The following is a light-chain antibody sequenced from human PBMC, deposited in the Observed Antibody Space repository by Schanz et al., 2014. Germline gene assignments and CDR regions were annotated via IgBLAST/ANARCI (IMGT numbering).Light chain of an antibody. J-gene: IGLJ3*02. CDR2: DVS. Sequence: QSALTQPRSVSGSPGQSVTISCTGTSSDVGGYNYVSWYQHHPGKAPKLMIYDVSKRPSGVPDRFSGSKSGNTASLTISGLQAEDEADYYCATWDDSLNVWVFGGGTKLTVL. V-gene: IGLV2-11*01. CDR3: ATWDDSLNVWV. CDR1: SSDVGGYNY.